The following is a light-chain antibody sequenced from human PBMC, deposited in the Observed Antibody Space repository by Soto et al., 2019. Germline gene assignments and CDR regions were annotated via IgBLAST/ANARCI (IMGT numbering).Light chain of an antibody. CDR2: EVS. J-gene: IGLJ1*01. CDR3: SSYAGSSDV. V-gene: IGLV2-8*01. CDR1: SSDVGGYNF. Sequence: QSVLTQPPSASGSPGQSVTISCTGTSSDVGGYNFVSWYQQHPDKAPKLMIYEVSKRPSGVPDRFSGSKSGNTASLTVSGLQAEDEADYYCSSYAGSSDVFGTGTKVTVL.